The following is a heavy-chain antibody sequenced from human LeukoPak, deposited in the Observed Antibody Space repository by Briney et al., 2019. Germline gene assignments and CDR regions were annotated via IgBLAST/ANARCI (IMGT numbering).Heavy chain of an antibody. CDR3: ARQNRLFDY. J-gene: IGHJ4*02. V-gene: IGHV4-39*01. Sequence: SETLSLTCTVSGGSISSSSYSWGWIRQPPGKGLEWIGSIYYSGSTYYNPSLKSRVTISVDTSKNQFSLKLSSVTAADTAVYYCARQNRLFDYWGQGTLVTVSS. D-gene: IGHD1-14*01. CDR2: IYYSGST. CDR1: GGSISSSSYS.